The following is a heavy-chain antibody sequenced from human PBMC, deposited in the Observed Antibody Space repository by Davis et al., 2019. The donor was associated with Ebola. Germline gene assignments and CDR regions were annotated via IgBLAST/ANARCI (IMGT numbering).Heavy chain of an antibody. J-gene: IGHJ3*02. CDR3: AILGVGLLRAFDI. V-gene: IGHV3-30*02. D-gene: IGHD2-15*01. CDR2: IRYDGSNK. Sequence: PGGSLRLSCAASGFTFSSYGMHWVRQAPGKGLEWVAFIRYDGSNKYYADSVKGRFTISRDNSKNTLYLQMNSLRAEDTAVYYCAILGVGLLRAFDIWGQGTMVTVSS. CDR1: GFTFSSYG.